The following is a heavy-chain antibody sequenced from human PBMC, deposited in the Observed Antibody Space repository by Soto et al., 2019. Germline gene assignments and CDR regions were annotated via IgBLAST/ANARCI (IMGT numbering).Heavy chain of an antibody. CDR1: GITFSSYA. Sequence: GGSLRLSCAASGITFSSYAMSWVRQAPGKGLEWVSTVSGSGGNTYYADSVKGRLTISRDNIENTLYLQMISLRAEDMAIYYCAKGPHSSGWHYFDYWGQGTLVTVSS. J-gene: IGHJ4*02. CDR2: VSGSGGNT. D-gene: IGHD6-19*01. CDR3: AKGPHSSGWHYFDY. V-gene: IGHV3-23*01.